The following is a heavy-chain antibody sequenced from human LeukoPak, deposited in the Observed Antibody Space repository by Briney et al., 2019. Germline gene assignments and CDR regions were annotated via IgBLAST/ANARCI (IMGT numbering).Heavy chain of an antibody. Sequence: SETLSLTCAVYGGSFSGYYWGWIRQPPGKGLEWIGEINHSGSTNYNPSLKSRVTISVDTSKNQFSLKLSSVTAADTAVYYCVRGGSYGPMDYWGRGTLVTVSS. CDR1: GGSFSGYY. CDR2: INHSGST. D-gene: IGHD5-18*01. J-gene: IGHJ4*02. V-gene: IGHV4-34*01. CDR3: VRGGSYGPMDY.